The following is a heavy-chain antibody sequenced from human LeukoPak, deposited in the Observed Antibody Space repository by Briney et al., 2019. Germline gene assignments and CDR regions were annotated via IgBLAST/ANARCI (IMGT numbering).Heavy chain of an antibody. D-gene: IGHD6-13*01. CDR1: GFTLDDYA. CDR2: ISWNSGSI. J-gene: IGHJ4*02. V-gene: IGHV3-9*01. CDR3: AKGAHSSSWAFFDY. Sequence: PGGSLRLSCAASGFTLDDYAMHWVRHAPGKGLEWVSGISWNSGSIGYADSVKGRFTISRDNAKNSLYLEMNSLRAEDTALYYCAKGAHSSSWAFFDYWGQGTLVTVSS.